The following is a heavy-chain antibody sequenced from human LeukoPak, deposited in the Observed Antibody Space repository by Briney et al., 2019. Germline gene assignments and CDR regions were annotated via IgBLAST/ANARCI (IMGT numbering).Heavy chain of an antibody. Sequence: GGSLRLSCAVSGFTFSSYAMSWVRQAPGKGLEWVSSISGNGVGTYYADSVKGRFTISRDNSKNTLYLQMNSLRAEDTAVYYCARDRSSGWYLFDYWGQGTLVTVSS. CDR3: ARDRSSGWYLFDY. V-gene: IGHV3-23*01. D-gene: IGHD6-19*01. CDR2: ISGNGVGT. J-gene: IGHJ4*02. CDR1: GFTFSSYA.